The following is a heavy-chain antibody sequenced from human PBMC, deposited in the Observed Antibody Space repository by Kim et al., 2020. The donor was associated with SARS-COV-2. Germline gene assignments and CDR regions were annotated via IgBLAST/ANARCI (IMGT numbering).Heavy chain of an antibody. CDR2: FSGSGGRP. J-gene: IGHJ6*02. V-gene: IGHV3-23*01. D-gene: IGHD1-26*01. Sequence: GGSLRLSCAGFGFTFGDYDMIWVRQAPGKGLEWVSGISGSGRRVSPFSGSGGRPFYAESVNGRFTISRDNSKNSLSLQMSSLRAEDTAVYYCAKSGRSLGDRLDVWGQGTTVAVSS. CDR1: GFTFGDYD. CDR3: AKSGRSLGDRLDV.